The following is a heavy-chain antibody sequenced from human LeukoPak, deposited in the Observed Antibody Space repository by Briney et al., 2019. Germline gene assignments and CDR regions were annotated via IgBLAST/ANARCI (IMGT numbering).Heavy chain of an antibody. D-gene: IGHD3-22*01. Sequence: PGRSLRLSCVASGFTFDDYAMHWVRQAPGKGLEWVSGISWNSGSMGYADSVKGRFTISRDNAKNSLYLQMNSLRAEDMAFYYCAKGSYYYDCSLQPFDYWGQGTLVTVSS. CDR3: AKGSYYYDCSLQPFDY. CDR2: ISWNSGSM. CDR1: GFTFDDYA. J-gene: IGHJ4*02. V-gene: IGHV3-9*03.